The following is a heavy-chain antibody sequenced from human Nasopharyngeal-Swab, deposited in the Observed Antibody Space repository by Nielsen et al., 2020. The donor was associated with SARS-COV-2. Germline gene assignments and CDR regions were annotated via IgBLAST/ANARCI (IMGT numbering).Heavy chain of an antibody. CDR2: IYYSRST. V-gene: IGHV4-59*01. CDR3: AREMGAMVPYFDY. D-gene: IGHD5-18*01. Sequence: GSLRLSCTVSGGSISSYYWSWIRQPPGKGLEWIGHIYYSRSTNYNPSLKSRVTISVDTSKNQFSLKLSSVTAADTAVYYCAREMGAMVPYFDYWGQGTLVTVSS. J-gene: IGHJ4*02. CDR1: GGSISSYY.